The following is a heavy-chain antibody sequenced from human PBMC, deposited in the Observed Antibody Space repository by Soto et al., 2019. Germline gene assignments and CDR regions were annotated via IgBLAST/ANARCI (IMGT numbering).Heavy chain of an antibody. D-gene: IGHD4-4*01. CDR1: GFTFSDSY. CDR3: ARGGYSTYVDFDY. CDR2: IYSDGST. Sequence: EVQLVESGGGLVQPGGSLGLSCAASGFTFSDSYMTWVRQAPGKGLEWVSLIYSDGSTNYADSVKGRFTISRDNSKNTVYLQMNSLRPEDTAVYYCARGGYSTYVDFDYGGQGTLVTVSS. V-gene: IGHV3-66*01. J-gene: IGHJ4*02.